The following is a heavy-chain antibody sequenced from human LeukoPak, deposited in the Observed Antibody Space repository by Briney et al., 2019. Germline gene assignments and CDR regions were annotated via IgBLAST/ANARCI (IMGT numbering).Heavy chain of an antibody. CDR3: TKWSGFGDD. CDR1: GFTFSSNP. V-gene: IGHV3-23*01. Sequence: GGSLRLSCAASGFTFSSNPMTWVRQTPGKGLEWVSGISGSGDSTFYADSVKGRFTISRDNSRNTLYLQMSSLRPEDTAVYCCTKWSGFGDDWGQGTLVTVSS. CDR2: ISGSGDST. J-gene: IGHJ4*02. D-gene: IGHD3-10*01.